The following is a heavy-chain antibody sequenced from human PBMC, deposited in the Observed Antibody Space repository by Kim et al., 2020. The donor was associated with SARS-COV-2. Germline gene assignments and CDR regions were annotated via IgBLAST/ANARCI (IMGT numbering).Heavy chain of an antibody. CDR3: AHSAPVRFLEWLLQRNYYYYGMDV. D-gene: IGHD3-3*01. J-gene: IGHJ6*02. CDR1: GFSLSTSGVG. Sequence: SGPTLVNPTQTLTLTCTFSGFSLSTSGVGVGWIRQPPGKALEWLALIYWDDDKRYSPSLKSRLTITKDTSKNQVVLTMTNMDPVDTATYYCAHSAPVRFLEWLLQRNYYYYGMDVWGQGTTVTVSS. CDR2: IYWDDDK. V-gene: IGHV2-5*02.